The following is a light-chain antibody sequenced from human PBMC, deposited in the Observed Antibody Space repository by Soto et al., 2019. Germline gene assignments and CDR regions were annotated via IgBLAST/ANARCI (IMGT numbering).Light chain of an antibody. CDR1: SDDVGGYDY. Sequence: QSVLTQPASVSGSPGQSITISCTGTSDDVGGYDYVSWYQHHPGKVPKLMIYEVNYRPAGVSNRFSGSKSGNTAFLTISGLQAEDEADYYCSSYTSSSSLLFGGGTKVTVL. CDR3: SSYTSSSSLL. V-gene: IGLV2-14*01. J-gene: IGLJ2*01. CDR2: EVN.